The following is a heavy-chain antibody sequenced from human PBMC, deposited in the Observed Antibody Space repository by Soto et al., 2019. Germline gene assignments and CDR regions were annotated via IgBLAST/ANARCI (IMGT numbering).Heavy chain of an antibody. D-gene: IGHD4-17*01. CDR2: ISYDGSNK. CDR1: GFTFSSYA. CDR3: ARDEGGDYGDWGVDY. V-gene: IGHV3-30-3*01. Sequence: QVQLVESGGGVVQPGRSLRLSCAASGFTFSSYAMHWVRRAPGKGLEWVAVISYDGSNKYYADSVKGRFTISRDNSKNRLYLQMNSLRAEDTAVYYCARDEGGDYGDWGVDYWGQGTLVTVSS. J-gene: IGHJ4*02.